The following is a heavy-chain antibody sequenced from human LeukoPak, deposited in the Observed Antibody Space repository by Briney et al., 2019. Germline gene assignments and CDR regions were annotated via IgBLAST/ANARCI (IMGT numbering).Heavy chain of an antibody. J-gene: IGHJ6*03. CDR1: GYTFTGYY. Sequence: ASVKVSCKASGYTFTGYYMHWVRQAPGQGLEWMGWINPSSGDTNYAQKFQGRVTITRNTSISTAYMELSSLRSEDTAVYYCARGPDIVVGDSYYMDVWGKGTTVTVSS. CDR2: INPSSGDT. CDR3: ARGPDIVVGDSYYMDV. D-gene: IGHD2-2*01. V-gene: IGHV1-2*02.